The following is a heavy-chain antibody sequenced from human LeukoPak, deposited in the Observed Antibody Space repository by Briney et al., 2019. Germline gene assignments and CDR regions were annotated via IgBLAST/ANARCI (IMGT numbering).Heavy chain of an antibody. J-gene: IGHJ4*02. CDR1: GFTFSSYE. D-gene: IGHD1-26*01. CDR2: ISSSGSTI. Sequence: GGSLRLSCAASGFTFSSYEMNWVRQAPGKGLEWVSYISSSGSTIYYADSVKGRFTISRDNAKNSLYLQMNSLRAEDTAVYYCARGSPGKSGSYYDYWGQGTLVTVSS. V-gene: IGHV3-48*03. CDR3: ARGSPGKSGSYYDY.